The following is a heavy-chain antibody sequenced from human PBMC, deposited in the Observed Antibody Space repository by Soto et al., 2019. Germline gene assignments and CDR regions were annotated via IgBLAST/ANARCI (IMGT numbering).Heavy chain of an antibody. CDR2: VYRTGST. CDR3: ARARATIAAAAIFDC. CDR1: GGSISTSNW. J-gene: IGHJ4*02. Sequence: QVQLQESGPGLVKPSGTLSLTCAVSGGSISTSNWWSLDRQPPGKGLEWIGEVYRTGSTNYNPSLESRLTISVDKSKNQFSLKLTAVTAADTAVYYCARARATIAAAAIFDCWGEGTLVTVSS. D-gene: IGHD6-13*01. V-gene: IGHV4-4*02.